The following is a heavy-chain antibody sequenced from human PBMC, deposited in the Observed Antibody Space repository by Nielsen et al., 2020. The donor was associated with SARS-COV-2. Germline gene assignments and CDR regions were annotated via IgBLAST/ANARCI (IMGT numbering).Heavy chain of an antibody. V-gene: IGHV3-11*04. D-gene: IGHD2-15*01. J-gene: IGHJ3*02. Sequence: AGSLRLSCAVSGFTFSDYYMSWIRQAPGKGLEWVSYISSSGSTIYYADSVKGRFTISRDNAKNSLYLQMNSLRAEDTAVYYCAREGVVAAPDAFDIWGQGTMVTVSS. CDR2: ISSSGSTI. CDR1: GFTFSDYY. CDR3: AREGVVAAPDAFDI.